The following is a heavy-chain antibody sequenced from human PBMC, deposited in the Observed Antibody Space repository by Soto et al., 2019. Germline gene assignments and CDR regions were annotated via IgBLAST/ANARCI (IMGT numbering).Heavy chain of an antibody. CDR1: GGSISSYY. V-gene: IGHV4-59*08. CDR3: ARRPAHSSGWYFDY. D-gene: IGHD6-19*01. J-gene: IGHJ4*02. CDR2: IYYSGST. Sequence: SETLSLTCTVSGGSISSYYWSWIRQPPGKGLEWIGYIYYSGSTNYNPSLKSRVTISVDTSKNQFSLKLSSVTAADTAVYYCARRPAHSSGWYFDYWGQGTLVTVSS.